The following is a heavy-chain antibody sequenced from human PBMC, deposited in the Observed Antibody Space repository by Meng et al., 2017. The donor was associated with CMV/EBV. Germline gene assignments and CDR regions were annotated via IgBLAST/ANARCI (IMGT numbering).Heavy chain of an antibody. Sequence: SETLSLTCTVSGGSISSGGYYWSWIRQHPGKGLEWIGYIYYSGSTYYNPSLKSRVTISVDTSKNQFSLKLSSVTAADTAVYYCARGPLYCSSTSCLTWDYYYYYGMDVWGQGTTVTVSS. CDR1: GGSISSGGYY. J-gene: IGHJ6*02. CDR3: ARGPLYCSSTSCLTWDYYYYYGMDV. CDR2: IYYSGST. D-gene: IGHD2-2*01. V-gene: IGHV4-31*03.